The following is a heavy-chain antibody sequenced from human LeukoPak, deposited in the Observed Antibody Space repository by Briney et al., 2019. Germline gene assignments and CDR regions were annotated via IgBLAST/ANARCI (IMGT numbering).Heavy chain of an antibody. V-gene: IGHV4-34*01. CDR2: INHSGGT. D-gene: IGHD6-13*01. J-gene: IGHJ6*02. Sequence: SETLSLTCAVYGGSFSGYYWSWIRQPPGKGLEWIGEINHSGGTNYNPSLKSRVTISVDTSKNQFSLKLSSVTAADTAVYYCARRRSSWYGPPRRYYYYGMDVWGQGTTVTVSS. CDR3: ARRRSSWYGPPRRYYYYGMDV. CDR1: GGSFSGYY.